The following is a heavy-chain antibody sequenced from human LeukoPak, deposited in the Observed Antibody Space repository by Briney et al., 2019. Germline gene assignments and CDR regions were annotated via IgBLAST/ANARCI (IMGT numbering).Heavy chain of an antibody. CDR2: ISYDGSNK. V-gene: IGHV3-30-3*01. Sequence: PGGSLRLSCAASGFTFSSYWMHWVRQAPGKGLEWVAVISYDGSNKYYADSVKGRFTISRDNAKNSLYLQMNSLRAEDTAVYYCARDPGAGRGYWGQGTLVTVSS. CDR1: GFTFSSYW. D-gene: IGHD1-26*01. J-gene: IGHJ4*02. CDR3: ARDPGAGRGY.